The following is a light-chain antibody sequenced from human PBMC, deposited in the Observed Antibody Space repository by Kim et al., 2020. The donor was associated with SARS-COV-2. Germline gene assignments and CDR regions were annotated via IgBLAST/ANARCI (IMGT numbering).Light chain of an antibody. CDR1: SLRSYY. J-gene: IGLJ3*02. V-gene: IGLV3-19*02. Sequence: SSELTQDPAVSVALGQTVRITCQGDSLRSYYASWYRQKPGQAPVRVIYGKNNRPSGIPDRFSGSSSGNTASLTITVAQAEDEADYYCNSWDSSGNHWVFGGGTQLTVL. CDR2: GKN. CDR3: NSWDSSGNHWV.